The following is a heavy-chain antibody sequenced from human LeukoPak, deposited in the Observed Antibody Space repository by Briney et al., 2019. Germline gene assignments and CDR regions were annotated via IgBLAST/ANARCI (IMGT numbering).Heavy chain of an antibody. CDR1: GGSISSSTDC. CDR2: IYQSGST. D-gene: IGHD3-22*01. Sequence: SETLSLTCNVSGGSISSSTDCWGWIRQPPGKGLEWIGCIYQSGSTYYNPSLKSRVTISVDTSKNQFSLKLSSVTAADTAVYYCARAQPLYYDSSGYYFDYWGQGTLVTVSS. J-gene: IGHJ4*02. V-gene: IGHV4-39*07. CDR3: ARAQPLYYDSSGYYFDY.